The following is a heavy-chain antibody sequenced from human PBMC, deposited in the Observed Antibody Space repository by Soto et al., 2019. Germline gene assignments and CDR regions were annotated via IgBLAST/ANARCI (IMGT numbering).Heavy chain of an antibody. CDR3: SVEAYGDYAGYFDS. Sequence: QLQLQESGSRLVKSSETLSLTCGVSGDTISTGGYSWAWIRQPPGKALEWIEHTYHSGNPYYNPSLDSRVIISVHRSKNRLCLIVSFVTSADTAMYYCSVEAYGDYAGYFDSWCQGSLRTISS. CDR1: GDTISTGGYS. D-gene: IGHD4-17*01. V-gene: IGHV4-30-2*01. J-gene: IGHJ4*02. CDR2: TYHSGNP.